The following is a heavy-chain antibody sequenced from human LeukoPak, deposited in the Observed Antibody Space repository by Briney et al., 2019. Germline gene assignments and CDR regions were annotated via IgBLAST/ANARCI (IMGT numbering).Heavy chain of an antibody. J-gene: IGHJ6*03. D-gene: IGHD2-21*02. CDR2: ISGSGGST. CDR1: GFTFSSYG. V-gene: IGHV3-23*01. Sequence: GGSLRLSCAASGFTFSSYGMSWVRQAPGKGLEWVSAISGSGGSTYYADSVKGRFTISRDNSKNTLYLQMNSLRAEDTAVYYCAKVENCGGDCYPSPYYYYMDVWGKGTTVTVSS. CDR3: AKVENCGGDCYPSPYYYYMDV.